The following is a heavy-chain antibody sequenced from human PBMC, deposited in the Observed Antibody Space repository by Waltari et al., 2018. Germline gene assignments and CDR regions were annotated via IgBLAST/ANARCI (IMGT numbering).Heavy chain of an antibody. V-gene: IGHV4-38-2*01. CDR2: IYHSGGT. CDR1: GYSISSGYY. J-gene: IGHJ4*02. D-gene: IGHD3-10*01. CDR3: ARGRAYYGSGSYSDPHTFDY. Sequence: QVQLQESGPGLVKPSETLSLTCAVSGYSISSGYYWGWIRQPPGQGLEWIGSIYHSGGTYYNPSLKMRVTISVDTSKNQFSLKLSSVTAADTAVYYCARGRAYYGSGSYSDPHTFDYWGQGTLVTVSS.